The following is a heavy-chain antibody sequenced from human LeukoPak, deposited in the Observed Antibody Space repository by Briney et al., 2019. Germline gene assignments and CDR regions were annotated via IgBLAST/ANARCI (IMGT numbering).Heavy chain of an antibody. CDR2: ISYSSSYK. D-gene: IGHD4-17*01. V-gene: IGHV3-21*01. Sequence: GGSLRLSCAASGFTFSNYSMNWVRQAPGKGLEWVSSISYSSSYKYYADSVKGRFTISRDNAKNSLYLQMNNLRAEDTAVYYCARDSDFGDYDYFYYYMDVWGKGTTVTVSS. CDR1: GFTFSNYS. CDR3: ARDSDFGDYDYFYYYMDV. J-gene: IGHJ6*03.